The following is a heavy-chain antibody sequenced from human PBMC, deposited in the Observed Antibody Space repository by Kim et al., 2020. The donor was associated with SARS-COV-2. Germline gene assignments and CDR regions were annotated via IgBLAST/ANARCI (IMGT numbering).Heavy chain of an antibody. CDR2: SIFRFDST. V-gene: IGHV3-23*01. D-gene: IGHD1-1*01. Sequence: GGSLRLSCAASGFTFSSYAMSWVRQAPGKGLSLVCASIFRFDSTYDADSVKGRFTISRDNSKNTLYLQMNSLRAEDTAVYYCAKDDTGTTPLLFDPWGQGTLVTVSS. CDR1: GFTFSSYA. J-gene: IGHJ5*02. CDR3: AKDDTGTTPLLFDP.